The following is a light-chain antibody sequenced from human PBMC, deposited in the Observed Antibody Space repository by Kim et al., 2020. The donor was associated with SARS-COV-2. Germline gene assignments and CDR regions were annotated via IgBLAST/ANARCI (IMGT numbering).Light chain of an antibody. CDR3: QQRSNWPYT. Sequence: EIVLTQSPATLSLSPGERVTLSCRASQSVSSYLAWYQQKPGQAPRLLIYDASNRATGIPARFSGSGSGTDFTLTISSLEPEDFAVYYCQQRSNWPYTFGQGTKLEI. CDR1: QSVSSY. J-gene: IGKJ2*01. CDR2: DAS. V-gene: IGKV3-11*01.